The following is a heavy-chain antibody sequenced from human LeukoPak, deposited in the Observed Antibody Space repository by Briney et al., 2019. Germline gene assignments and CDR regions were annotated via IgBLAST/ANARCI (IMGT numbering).Heavy chain of an antibody. CDR3: VIDCAGYYGSRGYYASYSDY. D-gene: IGHD3-22*01. CDR1: GFNLYNHA. V-gene: IGHV3-23*01. Sequence: GGSLLHSCLASGFNLYNHAMTSVRQAPGKGLEWVSAISGSGDTTHYADSVKGRFTISRDNSKNTLNLQMNGLRAEHTPVYYRVIDCAGYYGSRGYYASYSDYRGQGNLVTVSS. CDR2: ISGSGDTT. J-gene: IGHJ4*02.